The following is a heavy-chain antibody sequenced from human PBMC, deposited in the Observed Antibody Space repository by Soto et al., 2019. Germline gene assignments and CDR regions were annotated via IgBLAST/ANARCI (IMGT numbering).Heavy chain of an antibody. Sequence: SETLSLTCTVSGGSISSGSSYWGWIRQPPGKGLEWIGSIYYLGNTYYNPSLGGRVSISVDTSKNQFSLKLKSVTAADTAVYYCARHTPYEKIDYWGQGTLVTVSS. CDR3: ARHTPYEKIDY. CDR1: GGSISSGSSY. J-gene: IGHJ4*02. CDR2: IYYLGNT. D-gene: IGHD5-12*01. V-gene: IGHV4-39*01.